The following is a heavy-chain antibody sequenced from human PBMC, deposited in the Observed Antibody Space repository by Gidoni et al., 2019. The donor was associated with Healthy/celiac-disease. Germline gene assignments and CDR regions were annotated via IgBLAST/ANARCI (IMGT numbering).Heavy chain of an antibody. Sequence: QVQLQQWGAGLLKPSETLSLTCAVYGGSFSGYYWSWIRQPPGKGLEWIGEINHSGSTNYTPSLKSRVTISVDTSKTQFSLKLRSVTAADTAVYYCASTPGYSGSYYGDYWGQGTLVTVSS. CDR2: INHSGST. CDR1: GGSFSGYY. V-gene: IGHV4-34*01. D-gene: IGHD1-26*01. CDR3: ASTPGYSGSYYGDY. J-gene: IGHJ4*02.